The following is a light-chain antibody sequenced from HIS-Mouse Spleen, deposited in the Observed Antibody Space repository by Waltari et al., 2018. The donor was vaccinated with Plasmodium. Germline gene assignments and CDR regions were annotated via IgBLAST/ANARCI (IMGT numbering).Light chain of an antibody. Sequence: DIQMTQSPSYLSASVGDRVTSTCRASQSISSYLNWYQQKPGKAPKLLIYAASSLQSGVPSRFSGSGSGTDFTLTISSLQPEDFATYYCQQSYSTPQLTFGGGTKVEIK. V-gene: IGKV1-39*01. CDR1: QSISSY. J-gene: IGKJ4*01. CDR3: QQSYSTPQLT. CDR2: AAS.